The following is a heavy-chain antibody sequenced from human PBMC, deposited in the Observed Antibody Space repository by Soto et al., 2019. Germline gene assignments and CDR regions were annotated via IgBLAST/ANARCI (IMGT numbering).Heavy chain of an antibody. CDR2: IDPSDSYT. CDR1: GYSFTSYW. V-gene: IGHV5-10-1*01. J-gene: IGHJ6*02. D-gene: IGHD3-3*01. CDR3: ARLARPSRFWSGYYCGARTYYYYGMDV. Sequence: GESLTISCKGSGYSFTSYWISWVRQMPGKGLEWMGRIDPSDSYTNYSPSFQGHVTISADKSISTAYLQWSSLKASDTAMYYCARLARPSRFWSGYYCGARTYYYYGMDVWGQGTTVTVS.